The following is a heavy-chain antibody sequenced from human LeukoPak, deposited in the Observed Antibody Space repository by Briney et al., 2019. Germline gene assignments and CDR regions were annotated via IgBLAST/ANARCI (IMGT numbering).Heavy chain of an antibody. V-gene: IGHV1-69*06. Sequence: EASVKVSCKASGGTFSSYAISWVRQAPGQGLEWMGGIIPIFGTANYAQKFQGRVTITADKSTSTAYMELSSLRSEDTAVYYCARSITIFGVVTHTNPVDYWGQGTLVTVSS. D-gene: IGHD3-3*01. J-gene: IGHJ4*02. CDR2: IIPIFGTA. CDR3: ARSITIFGVVTHTNPVDY. CDR1: GGTFSSYA.